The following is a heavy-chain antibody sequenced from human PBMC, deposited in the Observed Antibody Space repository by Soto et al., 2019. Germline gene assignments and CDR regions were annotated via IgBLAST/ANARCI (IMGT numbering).Heavy chain of an antibody. CDR1: GFTFRSYS. D-gene: IGHD3-3*01. J-gene: IGHJ4*02. CDR2: FSSSCSTI. Sequence: GGALRLSCAAPGFTFRSYSMNWVRPAPGEGLEWGSYFSSSCSTIYYADSVKGRFTISRDNAKNSLYLQMNSLRDEDTAVYYCARCRPSYYDFLSDQDKVRGGLDYWGQGTLVTVSS. CDR3: ARCRPSYYDFLSDQDKVRGGLDY. V-gene: IGHV3-48*02.